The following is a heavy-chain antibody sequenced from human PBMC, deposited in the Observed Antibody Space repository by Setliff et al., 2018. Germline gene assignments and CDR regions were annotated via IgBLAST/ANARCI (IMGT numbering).Heavy chain of an antibody. J-gene: IGHJ4*02. CDR3: ASTPRRGLDIRTRVGAFDS. V-gene: IGHV4-59*01. D-gene: IGHD1-26*01. CDR1: GASISSNY. CDR2: LYYNGTT. Sequence: LSLTCSVSGASISSNYWSWIRQSPGKGLGWIGYLYYNGTTRFGPSLKSRATISLDTSRNQFSLRLTSVTAADTAVYYCASTPRRGLDIRTRVGAFDSWGQGTVVTVSS.